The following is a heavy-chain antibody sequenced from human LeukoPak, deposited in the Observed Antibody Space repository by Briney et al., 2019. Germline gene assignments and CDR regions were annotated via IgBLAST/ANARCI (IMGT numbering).Heavy chain of an antibody. CDR2: ISSSSSYI. V-gene: IGHV3-21*01. CDR3: ARDLGGSGNYYTNDAFDI. CDR1: GFIFRSYS. J-gene: IGHJ3*02. D-gene: IGHD3-10*01. Sequence: GGSLRLSCAASGFIFRSYSMNWVRQAPGKGLEWVSSISSSSSYIYYADLVKGRFTVSRDNAKNSLYLQMNSLRAEDTAAYYCARDLGGSGNYYTNDAFDIWGQGTMVTVSS.